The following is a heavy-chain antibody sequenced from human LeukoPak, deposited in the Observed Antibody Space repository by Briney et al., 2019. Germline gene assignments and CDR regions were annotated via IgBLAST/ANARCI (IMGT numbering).Heavy chain of an antibody. CDR1: GLTHSSYP. J-gene: IGHJ4*02. D-gene: IGHD5-24*01. V-gene: IGHV3-30*16. Sequence: GGSLTLPCAASGLTHSSYPMHWPRHATDKAGEGVADISYDGNNKYYVDSVKGRFTISRDNSKNTLYLQMNSLRAEDAAVYYCSREERWRDGYKPWSYFDYWGQVTLVTVSS. CDR3: SREERWRDGYKPWSYFDY. CDR2: ISYDGNNK.